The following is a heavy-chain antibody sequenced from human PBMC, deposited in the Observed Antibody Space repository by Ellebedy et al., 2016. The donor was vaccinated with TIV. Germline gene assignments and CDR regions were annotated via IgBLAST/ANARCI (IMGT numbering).Heavy chain of an antibody. J-gene: IGHJ4*02. CDR1: GASISNSGSY. CDR3: ARRTDSGSYYDYFNH. CDR2: IYNTGAT. V-gene: IGHV4-39*01. Sequence: SETLSLTCSVSGASISNSGSYWGWIRQPPGKKLEWIGTIYNTGATYYNPSLESRVAISVDTSKNQFSLEVTFVTAADTAIYYCARRTDSGSYYDYFNHWGQGTLVTVSS. D-gene: IGHD1-26*01.